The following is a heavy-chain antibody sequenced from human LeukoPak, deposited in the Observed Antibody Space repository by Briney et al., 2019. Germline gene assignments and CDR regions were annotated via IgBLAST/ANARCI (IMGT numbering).Heavy chain of an antibody. CDR1: RYSFTTFW. V-gene: IGHV5-51*01. D-gene: IGHD1-14*01. Sequence: GESLKISCKGSRYSFTTFWIGWGRQMPGKDLEWMGIIYPSDSDTRYSPSFQGQVTVSADKSISTAYLQWSSLKASATAMYYCARPATGVESWGQGTLVTVSS. CDR3: ARPATGVES. CDR2: IYPSDSDT. J-gene: IGHJ4*02.